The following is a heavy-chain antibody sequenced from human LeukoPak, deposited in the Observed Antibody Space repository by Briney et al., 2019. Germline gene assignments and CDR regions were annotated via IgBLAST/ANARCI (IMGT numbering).Heavy chain of an antibody. CDR3: ARRGTVTTERFDY. CDR1: GGSISSSSYY. J-gene: IGHJ4*02. CDR2: IYYSGST. D-gene: IGHD4-11*01. Sequence: SETLSLTCTVSGGSISSSSYYWGWIRQPPGKGLEWIGSIYYSGSTYYNPSLKSRVTISVDTSKNQFSLKLSSVTAADTAVYYCARRGTVTTERFDYWGQGTLVTVSS. V-gene: IGHV4-39*01.